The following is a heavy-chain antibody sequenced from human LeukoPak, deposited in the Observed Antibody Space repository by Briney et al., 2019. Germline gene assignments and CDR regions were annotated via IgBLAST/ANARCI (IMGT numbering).Heavy chain of an antibody. CDR1: GFTFSSYS. D-gene: IGHD2-2*01. V-gene: IGHV3-48*02. J-gene: IGHJ4*02. Sequence: PGGSLRLSCAASGFTFSSYSMNWVRQAPGKGLEWVSYVSSSSGPIYYADSARGRFTISRDNAKNSPYLQMNSLRDEDTAVYYCARVWHCTSTSCYDYWGQGTLVTVSS. CDR2: VSSSSGPI. CDR3: ARVWHCTSTSCYDY.